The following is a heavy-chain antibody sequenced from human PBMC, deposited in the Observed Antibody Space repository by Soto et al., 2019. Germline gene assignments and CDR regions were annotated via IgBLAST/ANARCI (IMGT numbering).Heavy chain of an antibody. CDR2: ISGSGGST. CDR3: AKGSIAVHHRSRGYNWFDP. D-gene: IGHD6-19*01. V-gene: IGHV3-23*01. J-gene: IGHJ5*02. CDR1: GFTFSSYA. Sequence: GGSLRLSCAASGFTFSSYAMSWVRQAPGKGLEWVSAISGSGGSTYYADSVKGRFTISRDNSKNTLYLQMNSLRAEDTAVYYCAKGSIAVHHRSRGYNWFDPWGQGTLVTVSS.